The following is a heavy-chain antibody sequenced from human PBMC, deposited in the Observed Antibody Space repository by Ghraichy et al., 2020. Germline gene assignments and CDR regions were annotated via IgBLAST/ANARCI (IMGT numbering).Heavy chain of an antibody. D-gene: IGHD3-16*01. CDR3: ARHPNFGGVKLGWFDP. J-gene: IGHJ5*02. CDR2: IYYSGST. CDR1: GGSISSSSYY. Sequence: SETLSLTCTVSGGSISSSSYYWGWIRQPPGKGLEWIGSIYYSGSTYYNPSLKSRVTISVDTSKNQFSLKLSSVTAADTAVYYCARHPNFGGVKLGWFDPWGQGTLVTVSS. V-gene: IGHV4-39*01.